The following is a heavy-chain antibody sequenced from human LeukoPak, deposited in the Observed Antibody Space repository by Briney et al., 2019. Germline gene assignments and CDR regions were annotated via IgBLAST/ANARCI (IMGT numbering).Heavy chain of an antibody. CDR1: GGTFSSYA. V-gene: IGHV1-69*04. CDR3: ANTAAVTYNWFDP. CDR2: IIPILGIA. Sequence: GASVKVSCKASGGTFSSYAISWVRQAPGQGLEWMGRIIPILGIANYAQKFQGRVTITADKSTSTAYMELSSLRSEDTAVYYCANTAAVTYNWFDPWGQGTLVTVSS. J-gene: IGHJ5*02. D-gene: IGHD6-13*01.